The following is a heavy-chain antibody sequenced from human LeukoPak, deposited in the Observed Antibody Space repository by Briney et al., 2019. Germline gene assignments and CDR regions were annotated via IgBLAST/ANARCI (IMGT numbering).Heavy chain of an antibody. Sequence: PSETLSLTCAVYGGSFSGYYWSWIRQPPGKGLEWIGEINHSGSTNYNPSLKSRVTISVDTSKNQFSLKLSSVTATDTAVYYCARHGPDTAMVDEYYFDYWGQGTLVTVSS. V-gene: IGHV4-34*01. CDR1: GGSFSGYY. J-gene: IGHJ4*02. CDR3: ARHGPDTAMVDEYYFDY. CDR2: INHSGST. D-gene: IGHD5-18*01.